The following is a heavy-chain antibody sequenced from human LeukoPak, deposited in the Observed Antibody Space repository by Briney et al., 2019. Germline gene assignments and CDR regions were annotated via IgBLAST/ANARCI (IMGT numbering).Heavy chain of an antibody. CDR3: THPAYYYNVDV. CDR2: TKTKADNYAT. V-gene: IGHV3-73*01. CDR1: GLTFSVSA. D-gene: IGHD6-25*01. Sequence: GGSLKLSCSASGLTFSVSAIHWVRQASGKGLEWVGRTKTKADNYATAYAASVKGRFTISRDDSTNTAYLQMNSLKTEDTAVYYCTHPAYYYNVDVWGKGTKVTVSS. J-gene: IGHJ6*04.